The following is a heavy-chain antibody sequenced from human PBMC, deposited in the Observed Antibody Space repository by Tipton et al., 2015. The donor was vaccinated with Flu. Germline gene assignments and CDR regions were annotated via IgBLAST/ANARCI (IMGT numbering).Heavy chain of an antibody. CDR1: GFTFSSYD. D-gene: IGHD5-18*01. CDR2: IDSAGDT. CDR3: ASHTAMTY. V-gene: IGHV3-13*01. Sequence: SLRLSCAASGFTFSSYDMHWVRQATGEGLQWVSGIDSAGDTYYLDSVKGRFTISRDNAKNSLYLQMNSLRAEDTAVYYCASHTAMTYWGQGTLVTVSS. J-gene: IGHJ4*02.